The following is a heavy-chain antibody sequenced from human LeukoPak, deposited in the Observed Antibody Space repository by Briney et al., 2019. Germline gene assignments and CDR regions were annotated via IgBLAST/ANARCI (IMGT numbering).Heavy chain of an antibody. J-gene: IGHJ5*02. CDR1: GFTFSSYG. Sequence: GGSLRLSCAASGFTFSSYGMHWVRQAPGKGLEWVAVISYDGSNKYYADSVKGRFTISRDNAKNSLYLQMNSLRAEDTAVYYCARGEGWYCGSTSCFTHWFDPWGLGTLVTVSS. CDR3: ARGEGWYCGSTSCFTHWFDP. CDR2: ISYDGSNK. V-gene: IGHV3-30*03. D-gene: IGHD2-2*02.